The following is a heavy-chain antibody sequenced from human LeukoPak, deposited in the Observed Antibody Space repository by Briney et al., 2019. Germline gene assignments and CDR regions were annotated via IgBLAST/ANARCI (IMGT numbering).Heavy chain of an antibody. J-gene: IGHJ6*02. CDR3: ARDRDVPAIGMDV. V-gene: IGHV3-21*06. CDR2: ISSSSSYM. Sequence: PGRSLRLSCAASGFTFSSYPMNWVRQAPGKGLEWVSSISSSSSYMYYADSVKGRFTISRDNAKNSLYLQMNSLRAEDTAVYYCARDRDVPAIGMDVWGQGTTVTVSS. CDR1: GFTFSSYP.